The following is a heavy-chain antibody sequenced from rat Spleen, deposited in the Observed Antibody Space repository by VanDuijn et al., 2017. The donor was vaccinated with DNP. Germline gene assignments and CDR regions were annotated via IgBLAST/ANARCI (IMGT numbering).Heavy chain of an antibody. CDR2: ITNSGGST. Sequence: EVQLVESGGGLVQPGRSLKLSCAASGFTFSNYGMAWVRQAPTKGLEWVASITNSGGSTYYRDSVKGRFTISRDNAKSTLYLQMDTLRSEDTSTYYCATGTVVGDWFAYWGQGTLVTVSS. D-gene: IGHD1-1*01. CDR3: ATGTVVGDWFAY. J-gene: IGHJ3*01. CDR1: GFTFSNYG. V-gene: IGHV5S13*01.